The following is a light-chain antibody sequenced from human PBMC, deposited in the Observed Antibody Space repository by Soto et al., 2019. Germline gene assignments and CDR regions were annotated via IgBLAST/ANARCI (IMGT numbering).Light chain of an antibody. V-gene: IGLV2-8*01. CDR1: SSDVGAYKY. J-gene: IGLJ3*02. CDR2: EVS. CDR3: TSYVGSDIWV. Sequence: QSALTQPPSASGSPAQSVTISCTGTSSDVGAYKYVSWYQQYPGKAPKLMIYEVSKRPSGVPDRFSGSKSGNTASLTVSGLQAEDEADYYCTSYVGSDIWVFGGGTKVTVL.